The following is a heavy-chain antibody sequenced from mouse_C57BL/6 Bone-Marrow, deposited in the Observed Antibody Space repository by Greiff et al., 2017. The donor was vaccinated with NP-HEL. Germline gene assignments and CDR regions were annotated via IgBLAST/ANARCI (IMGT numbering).Heavy chain of an antibody. D-gene: IGHD3-3*01. J-gene: IGHJ3*01. CDR2: ISSGGVYT. CDR1: GFTFSSYA. Sequence: EVQRVESGEGLVKPGGSLKLSCAASGFTFSSYAMSWVRQTPEKRLEWVAYISSGGVYTYYADTLKGRFTISRDNARNTLYLQLSSLKSEDTAVYYCRREGGDVRFAYWGQGTLVTVSA. CDR3: RREGGDVRFAY. V-gene: IGHV5-9-1*02.